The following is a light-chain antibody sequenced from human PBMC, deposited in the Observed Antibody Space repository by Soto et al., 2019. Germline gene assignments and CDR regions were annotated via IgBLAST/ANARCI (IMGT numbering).Light chain of an antibody. CDR2: GAS. CDR1: QSFSSSY. Sequence: EIVLTQSPGTLSLSPGERDTLSCRASQSFSSSYLAWYQQKPGQAPRLLIYGASSRATGIPDRFSGSGSVTDFTLTIRSMEPEDFAVYYCQHYGSALFTFGPGTKVDVK. CDR3: QHYGSALFT. V-gene: IGKV3-20*01. J-gene: IGKJ3*01.